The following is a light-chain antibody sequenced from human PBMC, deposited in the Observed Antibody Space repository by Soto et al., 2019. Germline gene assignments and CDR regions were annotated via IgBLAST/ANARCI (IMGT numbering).Light chain of an antibody. CDR2: GAS. V-gene: IGKV3-20*01. CDR1: QSVSSSY. CDR3: QQYGSSLRT. J-gene: IGKJ2*01. Sequence: EIVLTQSPGTLSLSPGERATLSCRASQSVSSSYLAWYQQKPGQAPRLLIYGASSRATGIPDRFSGSGSGTDFTLTISRLEAEDSALYYCQQYGSSLRTFGQGTKVEIK.